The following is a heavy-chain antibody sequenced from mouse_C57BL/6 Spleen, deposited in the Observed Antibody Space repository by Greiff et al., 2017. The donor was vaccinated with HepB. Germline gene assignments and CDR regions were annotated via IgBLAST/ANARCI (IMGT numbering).Heavy chain of an antibody. CDR3: TRLIGFDY. J-gene: IGHJ2*01. Sequence: VKLMESGAELVRPGASVTLSCKASGYTFTDYEMHWVKQTPVHGLEWIGAIDPETGGTAYNQKFKGKAILTADKSSSTAYMELRSLTSEDSAVYYCTRLIGFDYWGQGTTLTVSS. V-gene: IGHV1-15*01. CDR2: IDPETGGT. CDR1: GYTFTDYE. D-gene: IGHD2-14*01.